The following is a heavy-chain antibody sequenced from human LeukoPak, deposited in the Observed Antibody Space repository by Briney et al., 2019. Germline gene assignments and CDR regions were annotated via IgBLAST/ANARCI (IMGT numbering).Heavy chain of an antibody. CDR1: GFIFSSYA. V-gene: IGHV3-30-3*01. J-gene: IGHJ6*02. CDR3: AKDRSSCWDGRDYYYYGMDV. D-gene: IGHD6-19*01. Sequence: GGSLRLSCAASGFIFSSYAMHWVRQAPGKGLEWVAVISYDGSNEYYADSVKGRFTISRDNSKNTLYLQMNSLRAEDTAVYYCAKDRSSCWDGRDYYYYGMDVWGQGTTVTVSS. CDR2: ISYDGSNE.